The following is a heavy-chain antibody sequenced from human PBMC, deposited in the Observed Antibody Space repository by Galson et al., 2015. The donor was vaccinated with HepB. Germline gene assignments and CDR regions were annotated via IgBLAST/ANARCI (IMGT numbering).Heavy chain of an antibody. J-gene: IGHJ5*02. CDR1: GFSFSSYS. D-gene: IGHD6-6*01. Sequence: SLRLSCAASGFSFSSYSMNWVRQAPGMGLEWVSSISSSNNYIYYADSVKGRFTISRDNAKNSLYLQMNSLTAEDTAVYYCARDLYTTSSGWFDPWGQGTLVTVSS. V-gene: IGHV3-21*01. CDR2: ISSSNNYI. CDR3: ARDLYTTSSGWFDP.